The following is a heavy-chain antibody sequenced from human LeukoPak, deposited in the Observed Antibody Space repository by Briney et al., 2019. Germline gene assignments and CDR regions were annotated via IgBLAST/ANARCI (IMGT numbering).Heavy chain of an antibody. Sequence: PGGSLRLSCAASGFTFSVYAMTWVRQAPGKGLEWVAFIRYDGSNKYYADSVKGRFTISRDNSKNTLYLQMNSLRAEDTAVYYCAKEGGGKVPAPAYWGQGTLVTVSS. CDR2: IRYDGSNK. CDR3: AKEGGGKVPAPAY. D-gene: IGHD2-2*01. V-gene: IGHV3-30*02. J-gene: IGHJ4*02. CDR1: GFTFSVYA.